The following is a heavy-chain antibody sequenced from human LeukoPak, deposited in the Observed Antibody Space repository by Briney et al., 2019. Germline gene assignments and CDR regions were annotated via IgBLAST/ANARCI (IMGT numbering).Heavy chain of an antibody. V-gene: IGHV4-59*01. D-gene: IGHD2-8*01. J-gene: IGHJ5*01. Sequence: PSETLSLTCTVSGGSISSFYWSWIRQPPGKGLEWIGYIYYTGSTSYNSSLKSRVTISVDTSKNQFSLNLSSVTAADTAMYYCARAVLATKSEHWFDSWGQGTLVTVSS. CDR3: ARAVLATKSEHWFDS. CDR2: IYYTGST. CDR1: GGSISSFY.